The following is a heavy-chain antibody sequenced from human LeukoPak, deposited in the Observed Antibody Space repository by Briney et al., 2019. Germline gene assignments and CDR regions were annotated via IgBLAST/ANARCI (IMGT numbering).Heavy chain of an antibody. D-gene: IGHD1-26*01. CDR1: GYTFAAYY. V-gene: IGHV1-2*02. Sequence: ASVKVSCKASGYTFAAYYMYWVRQAPGQGLEWMGWIRPNSGGTNYTQKFQGRVTMTRDTSISTVYMELSRLRSDDTAVYYCARVFISGSYRDAFDIWGQGTMVTVSS. CDR2: IRPNSGGT. J-gene: IGHJ3*02. CDR3: ARVFISGSYRDAFDI.